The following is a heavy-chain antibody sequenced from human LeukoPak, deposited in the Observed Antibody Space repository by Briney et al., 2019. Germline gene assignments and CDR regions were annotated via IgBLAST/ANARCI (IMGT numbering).Heavy chain of an antibody. V-gene: IGHV1-2*02. CDR3: ARDQGGGATDFDY. CDR1: GYTFNVYY. D-gene: IGHD1-26*01. J-gene: IGHJ4*02. CDR2: INPNSGGT. Sequence: ASVKVSCKASGYTFNVYYIHWVRQAPGQGLEWMGWINPNSGGTNFAQKFQGRVTLTRDTSISTVYMELSRVTSDDTAVYYCARDQGGGATDFDYWGRGTLVTVSS.